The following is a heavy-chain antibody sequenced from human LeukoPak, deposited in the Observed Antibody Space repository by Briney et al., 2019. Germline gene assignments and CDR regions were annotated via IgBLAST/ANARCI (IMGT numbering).Heavy chain of an antibody. J-gene: IGHJ3*02. CDR1: GGSISSYY. CDR3: ARDSGQQLVLGDAFDI. Sequence: SETLSLTCTVSGGSISSYYWSWIRQPAGKGLEWIGRIYTSGSTNYNPSLESRVTMSVDTSKNQFSLKLSSVAAADTAVYYCARDSGQQLVLGDAFDIWGQGTMVTVSS. CDR2: IYTSGST. D-gene: IGHD6-13*01. V-gene: IGHV4-4*07.